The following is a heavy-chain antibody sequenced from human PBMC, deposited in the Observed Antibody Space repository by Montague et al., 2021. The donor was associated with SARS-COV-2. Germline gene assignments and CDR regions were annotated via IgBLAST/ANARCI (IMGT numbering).Heavy chain of an antibody. CDR3: ARGGGYSYGALDY. CDR2: INHSGST. V-gene: IGHV4-34*01. CDR1: GGSFSGYY. J-gene: IGHJ4*02. D-gene: IGHD5-18*01. Sequence: SETLYLTCVVYGGSFSGYYWSWIRKPPGKGLEWIGEINHSGSTNYNPSLKSRVTISVDTSKKQFSLRLNSVTAADTAVYYCARGGGYSYGALDYWGQGTLVTVSS.